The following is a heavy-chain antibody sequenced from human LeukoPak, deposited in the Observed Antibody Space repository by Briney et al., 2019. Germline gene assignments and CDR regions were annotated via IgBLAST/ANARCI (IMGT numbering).Heavy chain of an antibody. D-gene: IGHD6-19*01. V-gene: IGHV3-23*01. Sequence: GGSLRLSCAASGFTFSNYVMSWVRQAPGKGLEWVSTISGTGDSTFYADSVKGRFTISRDDSKNTLYLQMNSLRAEDTAVYYCAKGARLGPANYFDYWGQGTLVTVSS. CDR1: GFTFSNYV. CDR3: AKGARLGPANYFDY. CDR2: ISGTGDST. J-gene: IGHJ4*02.